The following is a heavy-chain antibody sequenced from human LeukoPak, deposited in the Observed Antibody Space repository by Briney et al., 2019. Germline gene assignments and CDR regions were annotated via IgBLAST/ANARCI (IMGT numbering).Heavy chain of an antibody. CDR2: MNPNSGNT. J-gene: IGHJ5*02. V-gene: IGHV1-8*01. CDR3: ARGIPLFGTIFGVAIMAVESYWFDP. D-gene: IGHD3-3*01. CDR1: GYTFTSYD. Sequence: ASVKVSCKASGYTFTSYDINWVRQATGQGLEWMGWMNPNSGNTGYAQKFQGRVTMTRNTSISTAYMELSSLRSEDTAVYYCARGIPLFGTIFGVAIMAVESYWFDPWGQGTLVTVSS.